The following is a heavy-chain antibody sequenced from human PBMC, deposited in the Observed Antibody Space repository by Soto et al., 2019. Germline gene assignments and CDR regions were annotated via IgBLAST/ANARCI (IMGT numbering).Heavy chain of an antibody. CDR2: IYYSGST. CDR1: GGSISSGGYY. Sequence: LCLTCTLSGGSISSGGYYWSWIRQHPGKGREWMGYIYYSGSTYYNPSINSRVTVSVDQSKNQFSLKLSSVPAAATAVCSSVTVAGHSLPWFDPWGQGTLVTVSS. J-gene: IGHJ5*02. V-gene: IGHV4-31*03. CDR3: VTVAGHSLPWFDP. D-gene: IGHD2-21*01.